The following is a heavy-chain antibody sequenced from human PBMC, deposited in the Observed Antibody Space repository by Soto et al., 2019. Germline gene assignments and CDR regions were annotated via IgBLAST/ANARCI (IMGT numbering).Heavy chain of an antibody. CDR3: ARDRSGWSVYYGMDV. J-gene: IGHJ6*02. Sequence: QVQLVQSGAEVKKPGSSVKVSCKASGGTFSSYTISWVRQAPGQGLEWMGRIIPILGIANYAQKFQGRVTSTADKSTSTAYMELSSLRSEDTAVYYCARDRSGWSVYYGMDVWGQGTTVTVSS. CDR2: IIPILGIA. D-gene: IGHD6-19*01. V-gene: IGHV1-69*08. CDR1: GGTFSSYT.